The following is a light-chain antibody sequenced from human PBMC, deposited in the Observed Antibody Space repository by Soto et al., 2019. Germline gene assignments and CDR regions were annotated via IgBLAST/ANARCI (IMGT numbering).Light chain of an antibody. CDR2: EVS. CDR1: SSDVGGYSY. CDR3: SSYAGSNNPFV. J-gene: IGLJ1*01. Sequence: QSALTQPPSASGSPGQSVTISCTGTSSDVGGYSYVSWYQQHPGKAPKLMIYEVSKRPSGVPDRFSGSKSGNTASLTVSGLQADDEADYYCSSYAGSNNPFVFGAGTKVTVL. V-gene: IGLV2-8*01.